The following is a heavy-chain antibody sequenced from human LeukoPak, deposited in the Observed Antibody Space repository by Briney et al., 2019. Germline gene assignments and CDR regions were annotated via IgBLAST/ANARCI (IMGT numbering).Heavy chain of an antibody. Sequence: ASVKVSCKASGYTFTGYYMHWVRQAPGQGLEWMGWINPNSGGTNYAQKFQGRVTMTRDTSISTAYMELSRLRSDDTAVYYCARDLLSRYCGGDCRDYWGQGTLVTVSS. D-gene: IGHD2-21*01. CDR1: GYTFTGYY. V-gene: IGHV1-2*02. J-gene: IGHJ4*02. CDR2: INPNSGGT. CDR3: ARDLLSRYCGGDCRDY.